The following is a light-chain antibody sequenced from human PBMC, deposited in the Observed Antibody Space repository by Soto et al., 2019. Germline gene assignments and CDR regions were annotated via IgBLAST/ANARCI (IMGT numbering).Light chain of an antibody. CDR3: QQYNNWPPYT. J-gene: IGKJ2*01. CDR2: GAS. CDR1: QSISSSN. Sequence: EIVMMQSPATLSVSPGERATLSCRASQSISSSNLAWYQQKPGQAPRLLIYGASSRATGIPPRFSGSGSGTEFTLTISSLQSEDFAVYYCQQYNNWPPYTFGQGTRLEIK. V-gene: IGKV3-15*01.